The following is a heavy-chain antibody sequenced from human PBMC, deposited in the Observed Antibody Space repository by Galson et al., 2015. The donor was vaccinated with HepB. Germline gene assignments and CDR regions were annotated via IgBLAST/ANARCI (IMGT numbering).Heavy chain of an antibody. J-gene: IGHJ4*02. CDR3: ARVPHIVVAGYYFDY. CDR2: IKQDGSEK. D-gene: IGHD2-21*01. Sequence: SLRLSCAASGFTFSSYWVSWVRQAPGKGLEWVANIKQDGSEKYYVDSVKGRFTISRDNAKNSLYLQMNSLRAEDTAVYYCARVPHIVVAGYYFDYWGQGTLVTVSS. CDR1: GFTFSSYW. V-gene: IGHV3-7*01.